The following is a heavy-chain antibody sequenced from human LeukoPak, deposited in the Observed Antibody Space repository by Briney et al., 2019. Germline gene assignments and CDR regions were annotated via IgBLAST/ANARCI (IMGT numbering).Heavy chain of an antibody. D-gene: IGHD3/OR15-3a*01. CDR2: IYYSGNT. J-gene: IGHJ4*02. V-gene: IGHV4-39*01. CDR3: ARQTGSGLFVLP. Sequence: SETLSLTCTVSGVSISSSNSYWGWIRQPPGKGLEWIGSIYYSGNTYYNASLKSQVSISIDTSKNQFSLRLTSVTAADTAVYYCARQTGSGLFVLPGGQGTLVTVSS. CDR1: GVSISSSNSY.